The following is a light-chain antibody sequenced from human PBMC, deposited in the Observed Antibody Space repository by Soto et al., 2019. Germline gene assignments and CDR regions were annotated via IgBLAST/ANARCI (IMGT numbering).Light chain of an antibody. J-gene: IGKJ4*01. V-gene: IGKV3-11*01. CDR3: QQRGSFPLT. CDR2: DAS. Sequence: EIVLTQSPAALSLSPGERATLSCRASQSIGTYLVWYQQKPGQAPRLLIYDASNRATGIPVRFSGSGSGTDFTLTISSLEPEDFAVYSCQQRGSFPLTFGGGTKVDIK. CDR1: QSIGTY.